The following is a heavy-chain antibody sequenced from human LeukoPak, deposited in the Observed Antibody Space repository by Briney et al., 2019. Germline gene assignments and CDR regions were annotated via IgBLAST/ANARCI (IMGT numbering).Heavy chain of an antibody. CDR1: GYTFTGYY. V-gene: IGHV1-2*02. CDR3: ARAAVIGVPAAMVDY. J-gene: IGHJ4*02. D-gene: IGHD2-2*01. CDR2: INPNSGGT. Sequence: ASVKVSCKASGYTFTGYYMHWVRQAPGQGLEWMGWINPNSGGTNYAQKFQGRVTMTRDTSISTAYMELSRLRSDDTAVYYCARAAVIGVPAAMVDYWGQGTLSPSPQ.